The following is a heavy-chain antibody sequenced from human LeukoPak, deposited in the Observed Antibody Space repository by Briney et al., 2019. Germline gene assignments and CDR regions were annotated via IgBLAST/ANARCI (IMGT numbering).Heavy chain of an antibody. Sequence: GASVKVSCKASGYTFTSYGISWVRQAPGQGLEWMGGIIPIFGTANYAQKFQGRVTITADESTSTAYMELSSLRSEDTAVYYCARELIDYSNYPVYMDVWGKGTTVTVSS. D-gene: IGHD4-11*01. V-gene: IGHV1-69*13. CDR1: GYTFTSYG. J-gene: IGHJ6*03. CDR2: IIPIFGTA. CDR3: ARELIDYSNYPVYMDV.